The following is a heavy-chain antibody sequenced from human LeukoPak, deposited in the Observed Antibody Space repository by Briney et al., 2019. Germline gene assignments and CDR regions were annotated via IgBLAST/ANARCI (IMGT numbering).Heavy chain of an antibody. CDR2: INPNSGGT. V-gene: IGHV1-2*02. Sequence: ASVKVSCKASGYTFTGHYMHWVRQAPGQGLEWMGWINPNSGGTNYAQKFQGRVTMTRDTSISTAYMELSRLRSDDTAVYYCARDLLYYDIAGAWGQGTLVTVSS. J-gene: IGHJ5*02. D-gene: IGHD3-22*01. CDR1: GYTFTGHY. CDR3: ARDLLYYDIAGA.